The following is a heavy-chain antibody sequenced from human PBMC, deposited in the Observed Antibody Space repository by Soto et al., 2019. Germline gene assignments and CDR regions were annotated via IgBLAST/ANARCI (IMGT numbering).Heavy chain of an antibody. V-gene: IGHV4-59*08. CDR3: ARLGTPVAPFDY. CDR2: IYYSGST. D-gene: IGHD4-17*01. Sequence: QVQLQESGPGLVEPSETLSLTCTVSGGSIRSYYWSWIRQPPGKGLEWIGNIYYSGSTNYNPSLNSRVTLSVDTSKNQFSLKLSSVTAADTAVYYCARLGTPVAPFDYWGQGTLVTVSS. CDR1: GGSIRSYY. J-gene: IGHJ4*02.